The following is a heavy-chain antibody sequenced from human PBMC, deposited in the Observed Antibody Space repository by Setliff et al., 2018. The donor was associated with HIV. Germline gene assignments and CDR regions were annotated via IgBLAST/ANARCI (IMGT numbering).Heavy chain of an antibody. CDR2: VIDDGGA. J-gene: IGHJ6*02. CDR3: ARGRDCDTNNCVFRSYYHYGFDV. D-gene: IGHD1-1*01. V-gene: IGHV4-34*01. Sequence: SETLSLTCAVYGGSFSNYFWSWLRQSPGGGLEWIGEVIDDGGANYNASLKGRVTMSVDTSKKEFSLKLASVTAADTAVYYCARGRDCDTNNCVFRSYYHYGFDVWGQGTTVTVSS. CDR1: GGSFSNYF.